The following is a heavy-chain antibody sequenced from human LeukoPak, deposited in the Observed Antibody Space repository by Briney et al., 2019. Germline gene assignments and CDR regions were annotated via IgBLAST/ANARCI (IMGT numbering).Heavy chain of an antibody. CDR1: GYTFSDYG. CDR3: GRSREGLYSGSSLDY. V-gene: IGHV1-18*01. CDR2: ISGYNGNT. J-gene: IGHJ4*02. D-gene: IGHD1-26*01. Sequence: ASVKVSCKASGYTFSDYGISWVRQAPGQGLEWMGWISGYNGNTNYAQKLQGRVTMTTDTPTSTAYMELRSLKSDDTAVYYCGRSREGLYSGSSLDYWGQGTLVTVSS.